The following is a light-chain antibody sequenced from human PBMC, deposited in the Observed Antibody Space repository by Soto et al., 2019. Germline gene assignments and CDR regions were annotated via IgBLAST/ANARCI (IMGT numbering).Light chain of an antibody. J-gene: IGLJ2*01. CDR1: SSDVGGYIY. CDR3: SSYASSSTVV. V-gene: IGLV2-14*01. Sequence: QSALTQPASVSGSPGQSITISCTGTSSDVGGYIYVSWYQHYPGKAPKLMIYEVSNRPSGVSNRFSGSKSGNTASLTISGLQAGDEADYYCSSYASSSTVVFGGGTKLTVL. CDR2: EVS.